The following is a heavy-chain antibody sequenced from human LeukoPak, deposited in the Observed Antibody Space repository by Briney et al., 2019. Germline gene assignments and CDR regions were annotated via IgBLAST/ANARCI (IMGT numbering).Heavy chain of an antibody. D-gene: IGHD3-3*01. Sequence: SETLSLTCTVSGGSISSGSYYWSWIRQPAGKGLEWIGRIYTSGSTNYNPSLKSRVTISVDTSKNQFSLKLSSVTAADTAVYYCARVGHYDFWSGYSPDAFDIWGQGTMVTVSS. V-gene: IGHV4-61*02. J-gene: IGHJ3*02. CDR3: ARVGHYDFWSGYSPDAFDI. CDR1: GGSISSGSYY. CDR2: IYTSGST.